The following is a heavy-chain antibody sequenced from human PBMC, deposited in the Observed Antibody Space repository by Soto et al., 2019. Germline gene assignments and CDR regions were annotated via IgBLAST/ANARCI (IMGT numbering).Heavy chain of an antibody. CDR1: GFDFTYYA. CDR3: AKDEGVGGTLGLFDY. D-gene: IGHD1-26*01. Sequence: QVQLVESGGGAVQLGESLRLSGVASGFDFTYYAMHWFRQAPGKGLESVAVMSSDGSKIHHTDSVKGRFTISRDNSKNTLYLQMNSLRKEDTAVYFCAKDEGVGGTLGLFDYWGQGTLVSVSS. V-gene: IGHV3-30*18. CDR2: MSSDGSKI. J-gene: IGHJ4*02.